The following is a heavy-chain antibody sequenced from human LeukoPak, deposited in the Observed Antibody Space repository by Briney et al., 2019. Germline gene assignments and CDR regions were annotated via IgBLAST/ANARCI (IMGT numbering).Heavy chain of an antibody. Sequence: ASVKVSCKASGYTFTSYGISWVRQAPGQGLEWMGWISAYNGNTNYAQKLQGRGTMTTDTSTSTAYMELRSLRSDDTAVYYCARLSRSETADNWFDPWGQGTLVTVSS. J-gene: IGHJ5*02. D-gene: IGHD1-14*01. CDR2: ISAYNGNT. CDR1: GYTFTSYG. CDR3: ARLSRSETADNWFDP. V-gene: IGHV1-18*01.